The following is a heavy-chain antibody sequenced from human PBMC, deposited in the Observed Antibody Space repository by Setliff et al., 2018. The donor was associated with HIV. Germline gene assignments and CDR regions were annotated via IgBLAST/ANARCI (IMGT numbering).Heavy chain of an antibody. D-gene: IGHD4-17*01. V-gene: IGHV5-51*01. J-gene: IGHJ4*02. Sequence: GESLKISCKGSRYSFASYWIGWVRQMPGKGLEWMGVIYPDDSDTRYSPSFQGQVTISADKSINTAYLQWSGLKASDTAMYYCARYSTLTTNFDYWGQGTLVTVSS. CDR1: RYSFASYW. CDR3: ARYSTLTTNFDY. CDR2: IYPDDSDT.